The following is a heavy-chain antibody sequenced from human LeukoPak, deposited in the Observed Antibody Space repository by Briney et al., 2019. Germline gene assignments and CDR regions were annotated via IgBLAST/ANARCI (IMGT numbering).Heavy chain of an antibody. CDR3: ARLRSGSYPFDY. CDR1: GGTFSSYA. D-gene: IGHD1-26*01. V-gene: IGHV1-2*06. J-gene: IGHJ4*02. Sequence: ASVKVSCKASGGTFSSYAISWVRQAPGQGLEWMGRINPNSGGTNYAQKFQGRVTMTRDTSISTAYMELSRLRSDDTAVYYCARLRSGSYPFDYWGQGTLVTVSS. CDR2: INPNSGGT.